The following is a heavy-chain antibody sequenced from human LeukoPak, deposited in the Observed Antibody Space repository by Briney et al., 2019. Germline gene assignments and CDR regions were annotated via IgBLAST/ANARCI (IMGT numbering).Heavy chain of an antibody. J-gene: IGHJ4*02. CDR2: INSDGRST. CDR3: ASPEPDY. Sequence: GGSLRLSCAASGFTFSSFWMHWVRQAPGKGLEWISRINSDGRSTSYADSVKGRFTITRDNAKNTLYLQMNSLRVEDTAVYYCASPEPDYWGQGTLVTVSS. CDR1: GFTFSSFW. V-gene: IGHV3-74*01.